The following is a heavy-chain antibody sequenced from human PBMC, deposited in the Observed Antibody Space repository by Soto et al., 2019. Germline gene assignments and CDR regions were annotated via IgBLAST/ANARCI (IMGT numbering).Heavy chain of an antibody. V-gene: IGHV5-10-1*01. CDR3: ARRIRSPSGLSHGMDV. D-gene: IGHD4-17*01. CDR2: IDPSDSYT. CDR1: GYSFTNYW. J-gene: IGHJ6*02. Sequence: GESLKISCKGSGYSFTNYWISWVRQMPGKGLEWMGRIDPSDSYTNYSPSFQGHVTISADKSISTAYLQWSSLKASDTAMYFCARRIRSPSGLSHGMDVWGQGTKVTVSS.